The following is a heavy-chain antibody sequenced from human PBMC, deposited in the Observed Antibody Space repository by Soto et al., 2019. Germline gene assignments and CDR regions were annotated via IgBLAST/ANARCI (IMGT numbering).Heavy chain of an antibody. CDR3: TRDYYDSSGYYPKFDD. J-gene: IGHJ4*02. V-gene: IGHV1-3*01. CDR1: GYTFTYYT. D-gene: IGHD3-22*01. CDR2: INAGDGNT. Sequence: GASVKVSCKASGYTFTYYTVHWVRQAPGQRLEWMGWINAGDGNTKYSPNFQGRVTITKDTSASTVYMELSSLRPEDTAVYFCTRDYYDSSGYYPKFDDWGQGTLVTVSS.